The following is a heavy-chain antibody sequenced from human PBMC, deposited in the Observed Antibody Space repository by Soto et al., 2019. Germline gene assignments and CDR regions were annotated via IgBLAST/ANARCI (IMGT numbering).Heavy chain of an antibody. CDR1: GYTFTSYG. V-gene: IGHV1-18*04. Sequence: ASVKVSCKASGYTFTSYGVSWVRQAPGQGLEWMGWIRAYTGYTNYAQKFQGRVTITTDTSTSTAYMELRSLISDDTAVSYCARASDGYRSGWYVGYFDYWGQGTLVTVSS. CDR2: IRAYTGYT. CDR3: ARASDGYRSGWYVGYFDY. D-gene: IGHD6-19*01. J-gene: IGHJ4*02.